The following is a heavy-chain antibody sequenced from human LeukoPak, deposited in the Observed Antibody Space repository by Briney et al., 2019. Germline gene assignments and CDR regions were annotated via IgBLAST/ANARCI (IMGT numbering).Heavy chain of an antibody. CDR3: ARGDGYVSN. CDR2: IYHTGST. V-gene: IGHV4-61*01. D-gene: IGHD2-2*03. Sequence: SETLSLTCTVSGGSLNSVNHHWTWIRQPPGKGLEWIGYIYHTGSTKFNPSLKSRLTISVDTSKNQFSLKLTSVAAADTAVYYCARGDGYVSNWGQGTLVTVSS. J-gene: IGHJ4*02. CDR1: GGSLNSVNHH.